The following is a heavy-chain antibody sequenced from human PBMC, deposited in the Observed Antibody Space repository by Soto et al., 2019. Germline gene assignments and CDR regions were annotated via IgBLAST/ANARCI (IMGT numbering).Heavy chain of an antibody. CDR3: AKGLVVTAIRGNAFDI. V-gene: IGHV3-23*01. J-gene: IGHJ3*02. D-gene: IGHD2-21*02. CDR2: ISGSGGST. CDR1: GFTFSSYA. Sequence: GGSLRFSCAASGFTFSSYAMSWVRQAPGKGLEWVSAISGSGGSTYYADSVKGRFTISRDNSKNTLYLQMNSLRAEDTAVYYCAKGLVVTAIRGNAFDIWGQGTMVTVSS.